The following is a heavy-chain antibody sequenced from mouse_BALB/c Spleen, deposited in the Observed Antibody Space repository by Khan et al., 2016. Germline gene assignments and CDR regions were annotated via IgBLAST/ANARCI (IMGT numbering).Heavy chain of an antibody. CDR2: IYYSGTI. Sequence: EVQLVESGPGLVKPSQTVSLTCTVTGISITTGNYRWSWIRQFPGNKLEWIGYIYYSGTITYNPSLTSRTTITRDTSKNQFFLEMNSLTAEDTATYYSARDRGITYYFDYWGQGTTLTVSS. CDR3: ARDRGITYYFDY. CDR1: GISITTGNYR. V-gene: IGHV3-5*02. D-gene: IGHD2-4*01. J-gene: IGHJ2*01.